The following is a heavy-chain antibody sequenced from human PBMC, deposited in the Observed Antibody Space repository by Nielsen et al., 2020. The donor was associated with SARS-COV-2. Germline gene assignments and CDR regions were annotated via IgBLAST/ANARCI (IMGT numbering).Heavy chain of an antibody. CDR2: ISSSSSYI. D-gene: IGHD6-19*01. J-gene: IGHJ4*02. Sequence: GESLKISCAASGFTFSSYSMNWVRQAPGKGLEWVSSISSSSSYIYYADSVKGRFTISRDNAKNTLYLQMNSLRAEDTAVYYCARVSGWYWLDYWGQGTLVTVSS. CDR3: ARVSGWYWLDY. V-gene: IGHV3-21*01. CDR1: GFTFSSYS.